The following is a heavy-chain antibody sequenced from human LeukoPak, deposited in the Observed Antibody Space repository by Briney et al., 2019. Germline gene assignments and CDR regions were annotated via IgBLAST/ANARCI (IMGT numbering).Heavy chain of an antibody. D-gene: IGHD2-8*01. V-gene: IGHV1-2*02. CDR1: GYTFIGYY. J-gene: IGHJ5*02. CDR3: ARDKWYCTNGVCLGSNCFDP. Sequence: HRASVKVSCKASGYTFIGYYMHWVRQSPAQGLEWMGWFNPNIGVTNYAQKFHGRVSMTRHTSISTAYMELSRLRSDDTAVYYCARDKWYCTNGVCLGSNCFDPWGQGTLVTVSS. CDR2: FNPNIGVT.